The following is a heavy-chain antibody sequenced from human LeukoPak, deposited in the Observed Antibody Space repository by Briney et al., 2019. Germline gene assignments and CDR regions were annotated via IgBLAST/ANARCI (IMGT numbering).Heavy chain of an antibody. CDR2: ISGSGGST. CDR1: GFTFSSYA. J-gene: IGHJ4*02. V-gene: IGHV3-23*01. CDR3: AKAGMTTGDYFDY. D-gene: IGHD4-17*01. Sequence: GGSLRLSFAASGFTFSSYAMSWVRQAPGKGLEWVSAISGSGGSTYYADSVKGRFTISRDNSKNTLYLQMNSLGAEDTAVYYCAKAGMTTGDYFDYWGQGTLVTVSS.